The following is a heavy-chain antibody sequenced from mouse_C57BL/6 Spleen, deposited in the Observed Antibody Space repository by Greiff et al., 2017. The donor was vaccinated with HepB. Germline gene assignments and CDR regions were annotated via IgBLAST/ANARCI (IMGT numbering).Heavy chain of an antibody. CDR1: GFTFSDYG. Sequence: DVHLVESGGGLVKPGGSLKLSCAASGFTFSDYGMHWVRQAPEKGLEWVAYISSGSSTIYYADTVKGRFTISRDNAKNTLFLQMTSLRSEDTAMYYCASGDYYAMDYWGQGTSVTVSS. J-gene: IGHJ4*01. CDR2: ISSGSSTI. V-gene: IGHV5-17*01. CDR3: ASGDYYAMDY.